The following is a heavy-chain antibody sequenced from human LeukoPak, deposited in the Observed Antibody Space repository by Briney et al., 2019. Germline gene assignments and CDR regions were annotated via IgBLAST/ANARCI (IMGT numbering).Heavy chain of an antibody. CDR2: INHSGST. CDR1: GYSISSGYY. D-gene: IGHD5-18*01. CDR3: ARRGYSSYN. Sequence: SETLSLTCTVSGYSISSGYYWGWIRQPPGKGLEWIGEINHSGSTNYNPSLKSRVTISVDTSKNQFSLKLSSVTAADTAVYYCARRGYSSYNWGQGTLVTVSS. J-gene: IGHJ4*02. V-gene: IGHV4-38-2*02.